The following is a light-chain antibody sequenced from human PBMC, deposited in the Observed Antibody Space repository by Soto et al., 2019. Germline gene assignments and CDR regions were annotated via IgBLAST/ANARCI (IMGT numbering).Light chain of an antibody. CDR2: SNN. Sequence: QSVLTQPPSASGTPGQRVTISCSGSSSNIGSNTVNWYQQLPGTAPKLLIYSNNQRPSGVPDRFSGSKSGTSASLAISGLQYDDEADYYCAAWDDSLNGVVFGGGTKVTVL. J-gene: IGLJ2*01. CDR3: AAWDDSLNGVV. V-gene: IGLV1-44*01. CDR1: SSNIGSNT.